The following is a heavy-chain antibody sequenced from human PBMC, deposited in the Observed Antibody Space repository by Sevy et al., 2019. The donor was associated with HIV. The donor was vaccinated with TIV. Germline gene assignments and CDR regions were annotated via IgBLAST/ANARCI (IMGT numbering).Heavy chain of an antibody. CDR3: AREGCTKPHDY. V-gene: IGHV3-23*01. CDR2: LSFGCGEI. D-gene: IGHD2-8*01. Sequence: GGSLRLSCAASGFTFSKYSMSWVRQPPGKGLEWVSTLSFGCGEINYADSVKGRSNISRDNSKSSVYLQMNNLRPEDTAVYYCAREGCTKPHDYWGQGTLVTVSS. CDR1: GFTFSKYS. J-gene: IGHJ4*02.